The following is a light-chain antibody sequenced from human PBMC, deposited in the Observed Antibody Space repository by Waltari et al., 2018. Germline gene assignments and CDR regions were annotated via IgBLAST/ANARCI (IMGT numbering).Light chain of an antibody. CDR2: KDS. CDR3: QSPDSSGTYWV. V-gene: IGLV3-25*03. J-gene: IGLJ2*01. CDR1: ALPEQY. Sequence: SYELTQPPSVSVSPGQTARITCSGDALPEQYADWYQQKPGQAPGLVIYKDSERPSGIPERFSGSSSGTTVTLTISGVQAEDEADYYCQSPDSSGTYWVFGGGTKLTIL.